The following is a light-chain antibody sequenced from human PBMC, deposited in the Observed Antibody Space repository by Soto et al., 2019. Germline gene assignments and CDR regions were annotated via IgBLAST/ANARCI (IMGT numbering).Light chain of an antibody. CDR3: QQYGSSLSWT. Sequence: EIVLTQSPGTLSVSPGERATLSCRASQSVSSSYLAWYQQKPGQAPRLLIYGASSRATGIPDRFSGSGSGTDFTLTISRLEPENFAVYYCQQYGSSLSWTFGQGPKVDI. CDR1: QSVSSSY. J-gene: IGKJ1*01. V-gene: IGKV3-20*01. CDR2: GAS.